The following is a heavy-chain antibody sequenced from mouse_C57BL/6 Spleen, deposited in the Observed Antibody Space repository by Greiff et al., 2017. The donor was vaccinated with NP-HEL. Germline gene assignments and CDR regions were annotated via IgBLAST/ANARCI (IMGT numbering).Heavy chain of an antibody. CDR1: GYTFTDYY. D-gene: IGHD2-3*01. J-gene: IGHJ2*01. V-gene: IGHV1-19*01. CDR2: INPYNGGT. CDR3: ARDGPFDY. Sequence: VQLKQSGPVLVKPGASVKMSCKASGYTFTDYYMNWVKQSHGKSLEWIGVINPYNGGTSYNQKFKGKATLTVDKSSSTAYMELNSLTSEDSAVYYCARDGPFDYWGQGTTLTVSS.